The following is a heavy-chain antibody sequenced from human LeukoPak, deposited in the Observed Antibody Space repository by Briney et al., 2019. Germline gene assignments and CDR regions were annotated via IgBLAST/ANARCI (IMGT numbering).Heavy chain of an antibody. CDR3: ARAIYSSGWYKSGAFDI. CDR2: IIPIFGTA. D-gene: IGHD6-19*01. V-gene: IGHV1-69*13. CDR1: GGTFSSYA. Sequence: ASVKVSCKASGGTFSSYAISWVRQAPGQGLEWMGGIIPIFGTANCAQKFQGRVTITADESTSTAYMELSSLRSEDTAVYYCARAIYSSGWYKSGAFDIWGQGTMVTVSS. J-gene: IGHJ3*02.